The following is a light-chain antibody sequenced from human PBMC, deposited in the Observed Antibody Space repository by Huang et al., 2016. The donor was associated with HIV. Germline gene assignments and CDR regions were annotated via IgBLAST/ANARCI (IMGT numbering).Light chain of an antibody. J-gene: IGKJ2*01. CDR3: QQYGGSPYT. CDR2: DAS. CDR1: QRVGGPY. V-gene: IGKV3-20*01. Sequence: EIVLTQSPDTLSLSPGEGATLSCRASQRVGGPYLAWYQHQPGQAPRLLIYDASNRAPNIPDRFSGSGSGTVFTLTVSRLEPEDFAVYYCQQYGGSPYTFGQGTKLEIK.